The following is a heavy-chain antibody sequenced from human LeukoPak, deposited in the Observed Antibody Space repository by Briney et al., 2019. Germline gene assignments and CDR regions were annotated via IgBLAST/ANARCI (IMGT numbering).Heavy chain of an antibody. CDR3: AKTFGD. J-gene: IGHJ4*02. CDR1: GFTFSSYA. V-gene: IGHV3-30*18. CDR2: ISYDGSNK. D-gene: IGHD3-16*01. Sequence: GGSLRLSCAASGFTFSSYAMSWVRQAPGKGLEWVAVISYDGSNKYYADSVKGRFTISRDNSKNTLYLQMNSLRAEDTAVYYCAKTFGDWGQGTLVTVSS.